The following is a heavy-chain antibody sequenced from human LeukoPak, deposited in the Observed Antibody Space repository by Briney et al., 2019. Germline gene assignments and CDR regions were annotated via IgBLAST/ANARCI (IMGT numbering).Heavy chain of an antibody. J-gene: IGHJ1*01. Sequence: ASVKVSCKASGYTFTGYYMHWVRQAPGQGLEWMGWINPNSGGTNYAQKFQGRVTMTRDTSIRTAYSELSRLGSDDTAVYYCARIWRCSSTSCYGFQHWGQGTLVTVSS. CDR3: ARIWRCSSTSCYGFQH. CDR2: INPNSGGT. CDR1: GYTFTGYY. D-gene: IGHD2-2*01. V-gene: IGHV1-2*02.